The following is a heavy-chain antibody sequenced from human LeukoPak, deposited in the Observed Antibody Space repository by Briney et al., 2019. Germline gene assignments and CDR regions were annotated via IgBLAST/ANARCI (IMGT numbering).Heavy chain of an antibody. J-gene: IGHJ4*02. CDR3: AREITMVRGVIIGMIDY. CDR1: GGTFSSYA. Sequence: SVKVSCKASGGTFSSYAISWVRQAPRQGLEWMGRIIPILGIANYAQKFQGRVTITADKSTSTAYMELSSLRSEDTAVYYCAREITMVRGVIIGMIDYWGQGTLVTVPS. CDR2: IIPILGIA. D-gene: IGHD3-10*01. V-gene: IGHV1-69*04.